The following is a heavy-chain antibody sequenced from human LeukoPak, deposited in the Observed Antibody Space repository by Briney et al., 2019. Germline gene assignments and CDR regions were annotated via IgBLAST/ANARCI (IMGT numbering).Heavy chain of an antibody. Sequence: GGSLRLSCAASGFTFSSYAMSWVRQAPGKGLEWVSSISGSVGRTYYADSVQGRFTISRDNSKNTLYLQMNSLRAEDTAVYCCAKSRGDYNYYYFAMDVWGQGTTVTVSS. CDR2: ISGSVGRT. CDR1: GFTFSSYA. D-gene: IGHD4-17*01. V-gene: IGHV3-23*01. CDR3: AKSRGDYNYYYFAMDV. J-gene: IGHJ6*02.